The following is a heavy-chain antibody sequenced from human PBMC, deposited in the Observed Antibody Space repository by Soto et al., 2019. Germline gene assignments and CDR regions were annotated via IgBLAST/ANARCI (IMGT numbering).Heavy chain of an antibody. CDR1: GFTFSKHW. CDR3: VLEERYVANFDY. D-gene: IGHD1-1*01. CDR2: INSDASDT. Sequence: VQLVESGGGLVQPGGSLRLSCAASGFTFSKHWMHWVRQAPGKGLVWVARINSDASDTASADSVKGRFTISRDNAKDTLYLQMNSLRIEDPAVYYSVLEERYVANFDYWGQGTPVTVSS. V-gene: IGHV3-74*01. J-gene: IGHJ4*02.